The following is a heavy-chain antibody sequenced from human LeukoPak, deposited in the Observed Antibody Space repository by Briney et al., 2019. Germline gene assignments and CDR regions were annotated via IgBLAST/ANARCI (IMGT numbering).Heavy chain of an antibody. J-gene: IGHJ6*04. CDR3: ASGRLRYFDWLLYGMYV. V-gene: IGHV7-4-1*01. CDR2: INTNTGNP. D-gene: IGHD3-9*01. CDR1: GYTFTSYA. Sequence: ASVKVSCKASGYTFTSYAMNWVRQAPGQGLEWMGWINTNTGNPTYAQGFTGRFVFSLDTSVSTAYLQICSLKAEDTAVYYCASGRLRYFDWLLYGMYVWGKGTTVTVSS.